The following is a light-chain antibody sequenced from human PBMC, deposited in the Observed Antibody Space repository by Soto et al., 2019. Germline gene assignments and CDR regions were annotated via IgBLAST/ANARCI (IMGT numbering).Light chain of an antibody. V-gene: IGKV1-12*01. CDR2: AAS. CDR1: QGISGW. CDR3: QQATISQLT. J-gene: IGKJ4*01. Sequence: DIRMTQSPSSVSASVGDRVTITCRASQGISGWLAWYQQKPGKAPKLLIYAASTVETGVPSRFSGGRSGTDFTLTINNLQPEDFATYYCQQATISQLTFGGGTKVEIK.